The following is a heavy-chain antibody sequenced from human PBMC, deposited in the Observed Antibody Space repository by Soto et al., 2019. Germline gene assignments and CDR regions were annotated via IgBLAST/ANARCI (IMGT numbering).Heavy chain of an antibody. J-gene: IGHJ3*02. CDR1: GYTFTGYY. D-gene: IGHD2-8*01. CDR2: INPNSGGT. CDR3: ARTEKYCTNGVCYGGDAFDI. Sequence: ASVKVSCKASGYTFTGYYMHWVRQAPGQGLEWMGWINPNSGGTNYAQKFQGWVTMTRDTSISTAYMELSRLRSDDTAVHYCARTEKYCTNGVCYGGDAFDIWGQGTMVTVSS. V-gene: IGHV1-2*04.